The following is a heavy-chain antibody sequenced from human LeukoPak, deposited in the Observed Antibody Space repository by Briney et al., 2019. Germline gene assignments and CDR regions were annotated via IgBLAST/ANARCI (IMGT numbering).Heavy chain of an antibody. Sequence: GGSLRLSCAASGFTFDDYDMHWVRQAPGKGLEWVSGISWNSGSIGYADSVKGRFTISRDNAKNSLYLQMNSLRAEDTALYYCAKSAYRYSSSWYAPDYWGQGTLVTVSS. J-gene: IGHJ4*02. CDR2: ISWNSGSI. CDR1: GFTFDDYD. CDR3: AKSAYRYSSSWYAPDY. D-gene: IGHD6-13*01. V-gene: IGHV3-9*01.